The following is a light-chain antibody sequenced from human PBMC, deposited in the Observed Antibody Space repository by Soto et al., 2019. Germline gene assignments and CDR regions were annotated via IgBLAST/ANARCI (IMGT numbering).Light chain of an antibody. V-gene: IGLV2-14*01. CDR2: EVS. Sequence: QSVLTQPASVSGSPGQSITISCTGSSTDVGGYNYVSWYQQHPGKAPKVMIYEVSNRPSGVSNRFSGSKSGNTVSLTISGLQAEDEADYYCSSYTSSSTYVFGTGTK. J-gene: IGLJ1*01. CDR3: SSYTSSSTYV. CDR1: STDVGGYNY.